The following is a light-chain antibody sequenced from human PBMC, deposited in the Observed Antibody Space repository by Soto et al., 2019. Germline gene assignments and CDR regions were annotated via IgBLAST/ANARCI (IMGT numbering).Light chain of an antibody. CDR3: QQTNTFLPLT. J-gene: IGKJ4*01. V-gene: IGKV1-12*01. CDR2: GAS. CDR1: QGISNW. Sequence: DIQMTQSPSSVSASVGDRVTITCRASQGISNWLAWYQQQPGKAPKLLIYGASSLQSGVPSRFSGGGSGTHFNLIIRSLQPEDFATYYCQQTNTFLPLTFGGGTKVEI.